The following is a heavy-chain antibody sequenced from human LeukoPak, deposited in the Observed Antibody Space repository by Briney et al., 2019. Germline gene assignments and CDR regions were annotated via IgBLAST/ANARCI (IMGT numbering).Heavy chain of an antibody. CDR3: AKGLTVGISYFDS. D-gene: IGHD1-14*01. J-gene: IGHJ4*02. Sequence: PGGSLRLSCAASGFTFSSYGMHWVRQAPGKGLEWVAVIWYDGSNKYYADSVKGRFTISRDNSKNTLYLQMNSLRAEDTAVYYCAKGLTVGISYFDSWGQGTLVTVSS. V-gene: IGHV3-33*06. CDR2: IWYDGSNK. CDR1: GFTFSSYG.